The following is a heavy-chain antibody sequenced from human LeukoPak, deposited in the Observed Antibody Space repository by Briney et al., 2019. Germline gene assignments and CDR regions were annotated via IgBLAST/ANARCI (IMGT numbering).Heavy chain of an antibody. CDR2: INTDESYT. J-gene: IGHJ4*02. CDR3: TKGRGGDSNDY. D-gene: IGHD2-21*02. CDR1: GFTFSSYS. Sequence: PGGSLRLSCAASGFTFSSYSMHWVRQAPGKGLVWVSHINTDESYTAYADYVKGRFTISRDNAKNTLYLQMNSLRVDDTAVYYCTKGRGGDSNDYWGQGALVTVSS. V-gene: IGHV3-74*01.